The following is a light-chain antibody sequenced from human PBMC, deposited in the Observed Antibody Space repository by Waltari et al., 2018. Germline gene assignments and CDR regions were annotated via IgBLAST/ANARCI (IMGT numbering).Light chain of an antibody. Sequence: SVLTQPPSASGTPGQRVTISCSGSSPNIGSNFVSWYQQLPGTAPKLLIYRNNQRPSGVPDRFSGSKSGTSASLAISGLRSEDEADYYCAPWDDSLSGPGVFGGGTKLTVL. J-gene: IGLJ3*02. CDR3: APWDDSLSGPGV. CDR2: RNN. V-gene: IGLV1-47*01. CDR1: SPNIGSNF.